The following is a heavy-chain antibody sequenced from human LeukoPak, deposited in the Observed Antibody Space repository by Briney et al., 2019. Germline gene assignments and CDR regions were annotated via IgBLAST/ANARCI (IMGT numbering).Heavy chain of an antibody. J-gene: IGHJ4*02. D-gene: IGHD3-22*01. Sequence: ASVKVSCKASGYTFTSYGISWVRQAPGQGLEWMGWISAYNGNTNYAQKLQGRVTMTTDTSTSTAYMELRSLRSDDTAVYYCARSGYCDSSGYYRIWGQGTLVTVSS. CDR1: GYTFTSYG. V-gene: IGHV1-18*01. CDR3: ARSGYCDSSGYYRI. CDR2: ISAYNGNT.